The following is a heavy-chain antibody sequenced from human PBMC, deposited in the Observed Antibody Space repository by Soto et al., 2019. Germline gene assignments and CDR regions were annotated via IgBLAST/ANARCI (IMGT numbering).Heavy chain of an antibody. CDR1: GFTFSSYA. V-gene: IGHV3-23*01. CDR3: AKDGEGDIVVVPAAMGFDY. D-gene: IGHD2-2*01. J-gene: IGHJ4*02. Sequence: GGSLRLSCAASGFTFSSYAMSWVRQAPGKGLEWVSAISGSGGSTYYADSVKGRFTISRDNSKNTLYLQMNSLRAEDTAVYYCAKDGEGDIVVVPAAMGFDYWGQGTLVTVSS. CDR2: ISGSGGST.